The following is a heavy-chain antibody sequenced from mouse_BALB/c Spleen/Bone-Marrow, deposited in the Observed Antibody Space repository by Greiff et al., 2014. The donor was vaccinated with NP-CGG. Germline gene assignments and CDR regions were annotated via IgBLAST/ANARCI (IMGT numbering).Heavy chain of an antibody. J-gene: IGHJ1*01. CDR3: AKQYGNSDWYFDV. CDR2: IWGGGST. D-gene: IGHD2-1*01. CDR1: GLPLTDYV. V-gene: IGHV2-6-5*01. Sequence: VQGVESGPGLVAPSQSLSITCTVSGLPLTDYVVSWIRQPPGKGLEWLGIIWGGGSTYYNPALKSRLTISKDNSRSQVFLKMNSLQTDDTAMYYCAKQYGNSDWYFDVWGAGTTVAVSS.